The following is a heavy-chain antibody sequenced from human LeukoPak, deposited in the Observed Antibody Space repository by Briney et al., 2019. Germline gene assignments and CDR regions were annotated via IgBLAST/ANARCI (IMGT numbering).Heavy chain of an antibody. Sequence: ASVKVSCKASGYTFAKFYIHWVRQAPGQGLEWMGIINPSGGTTSYAQKFQGRVSMTRDTSTSTVYMELSSLRSEDTAVYYCARDNRGERTPGWGYGGFDICGRGTMVSVSS. CDR3: ARDNRGERTPGWGYGGFDI. J-gene: IGHJ3*02. V-gene: IGHV1-46*01. CDR2: INPSGGTT. CDR1: GYTFAKFY. D-gene: IGHD3-16*01.